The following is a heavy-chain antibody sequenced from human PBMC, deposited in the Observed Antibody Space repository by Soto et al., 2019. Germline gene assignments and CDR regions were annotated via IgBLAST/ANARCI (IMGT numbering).Heavy chain of an antibody. CDR3: ARERGVQLVGGTISDY. D-gene: IGHD1-26*01. Sequence: QVQLVQSGAEVKKPGASVKVSCKASGYTFTSYGISWVRQAPGQGLEWMGWISAYNANTNYAQKFQDRVNMTTDTSTPTDYRGLGGLSSHDTAEHFCARERGVQLVGGTISDYWGQGALVTVSS. CDR2: ISAYNANT. V-gene: IGHV1-18*01. CDR1: GYTFTSYG. J-gene: IGHJ4*02.